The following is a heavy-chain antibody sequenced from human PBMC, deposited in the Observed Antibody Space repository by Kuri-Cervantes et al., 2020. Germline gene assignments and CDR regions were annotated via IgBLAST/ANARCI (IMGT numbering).Heavy chain of an antibody. CDR1: GYTFTSYD. V-gene: IGHV1-8*01. D-gene: IGHD3-22*01. J-gene: IGHJ3*02. CDR3: AKDHMGGYYYDSSGFRAGAFDI. Sequence: ASVKVSCKASGYTFTSYDINWVRQATGQGLEWMGWMNPNSGNTGYAQKFQGRVTMTRNTSISTAYMELSSLRSEDTAVYYCAKDHMGGYYYDSSGFRAGAFDIWGQGTMVTVSS. CDR2: MNPNSGNT.